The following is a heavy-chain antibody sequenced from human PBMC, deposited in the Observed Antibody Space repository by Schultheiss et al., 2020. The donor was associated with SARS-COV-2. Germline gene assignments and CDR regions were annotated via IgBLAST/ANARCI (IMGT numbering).Heavy chain of an antibody. Sequence: SETLSLTCTVSGGSISSGGYYWSWIRQPPGKGLEWIGEINHSGSTNYNPSLKSRVTISVDTSKNQFSLKLSSVTAADTAVYYCARGQNDYGDYSIGYWGQGTLVTVSS. V-gene: IGHV4-39*07. J-gene: IGHJ4*02. D-gene: IGHD4-17*01. CDR3: ARGQNDYGDYSIGY. CDR2: INHSGST. CDR1: GGSISSGGYY.